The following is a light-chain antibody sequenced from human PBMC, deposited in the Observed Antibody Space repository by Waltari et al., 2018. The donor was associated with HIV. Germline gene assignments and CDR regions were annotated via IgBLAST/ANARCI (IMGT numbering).Light chain of an antibody. CDR2: EVN. CDR1: SSDIGYFDY. V-gene: IGLV2-11*01. J-gene: IGLJ1*01. Sequence: QSALTQPRSVSGSPGQSVTISCTGTSSDIGYFDYVSWYQQYPGKAPKVIIYEVNQRPSGVPDRFTGAQSGITESRTISGLQGDDEADYYCCSYAGSYTYVFGTGTKVNVL. CDR3: CSYAGSYTYV.